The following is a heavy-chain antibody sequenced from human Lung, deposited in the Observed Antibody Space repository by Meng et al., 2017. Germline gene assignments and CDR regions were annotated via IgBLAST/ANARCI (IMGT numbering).Heavy chain of an antibody. J-gene: IGHJ4*02. V-gene: IGHV4-34*01. CDR3: ARGPTTMAHDFDY. CDR1: GGSFSDYY. Sequence: QWQLQEWGAGLLKPSETLSLTCVVSGGSFSDYYWSWIRQPPGKGLEWIGEINHSGSTNYNPSLESRATISVDTSQNNFSLKLSSVTAADSAVYYCARGPTTMAHDFDYWGQGTLVTVSS. D-gene: IGHD4-11*01. CDR2: INHSGST.